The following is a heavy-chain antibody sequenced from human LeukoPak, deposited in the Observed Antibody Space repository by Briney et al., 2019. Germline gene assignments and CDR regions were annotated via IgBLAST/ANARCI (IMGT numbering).Heavy chain of an antibody. CDR3: ARVGIVVVTATPHAFDI. CDR1: GGSISSGDYY. D-gene: IGHD2-21*02. CDR2: IYYSGST. J-gene: IGHJ3*02. Sequence: SETLSLTCTVSGGSISSGDYYWSWIRQPPGKGLEWIGYIYYSGSTYYNPSLKSRVTISVDTSKNQFSLKLSSVTAADTAVYYCARVGIVVVTATPHAFDIWGQGTMVTVSS. V-gene: IGHV4-30-4*01.